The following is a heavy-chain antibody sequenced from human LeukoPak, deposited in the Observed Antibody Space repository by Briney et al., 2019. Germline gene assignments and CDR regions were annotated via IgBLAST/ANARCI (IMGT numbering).Heavy chain of an antibody. V-gene: IGHV1-18*01. D-gene: IGHD3-22*01. CDR3: ARGIADYYDSSGYYYGPDY. Sequence: GASVKVSCKTSGYTFTSYGISWVRQAPGQGLEWMGWISAYNGNTNYAQKLQGRVTMTTDTSTSTAYMELRSLRSDDTAVYYCARGIADYYDSSGYYYGPDYWGQGTLVTVSS. J-gene: IGHJ4*02. CDR1: GYTFTSYG. CDR2: ISAYNGNT.